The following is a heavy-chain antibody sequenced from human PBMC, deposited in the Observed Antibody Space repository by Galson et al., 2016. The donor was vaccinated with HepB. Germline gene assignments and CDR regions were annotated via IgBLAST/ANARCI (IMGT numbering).Heavy chain of an antibody. D-gene: IGHD6-13*01. Sequence: SLRLSCASSGFTFNSQTMSWVRQAPGKGLEWVSSISGSGGSTHYADSVKGRFTISRDNAKNTLYLQMNNLRAEDTAVYYCASSGYSGSWGQGTLVTVSS. CDR2: ISGSGGST. CDR1: GFTFNSQT. V-gene: IGHV3-23*01. J-gene: IGHJ4*02. CDR3: ASSGYSGS.